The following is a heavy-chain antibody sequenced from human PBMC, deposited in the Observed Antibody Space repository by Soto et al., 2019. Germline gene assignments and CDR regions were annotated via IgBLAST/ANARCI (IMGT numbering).Heavy chain of an antibody. CDR3: AKIVLWFGEPTTTYDYYYGMDV. V-gene: IGHV3-30*18. CDR2: ISYDGSNK. CDR1: GFTFSSYG. J-gene: IGHJ6*02. Sequence: QVQLVESGGGVVQPGRSLRLSCAASGFTFSSYGMQWVRQAPGKGLEWVAVISYDGSNKYYADSVKGRFTISRDNSKNTLYLQMNSLRAEDTAVYYCAKIVLWFGEPTTTYDYYYGMDVWGQGTTVTVSS. D-gene: IGHD3-10*01.